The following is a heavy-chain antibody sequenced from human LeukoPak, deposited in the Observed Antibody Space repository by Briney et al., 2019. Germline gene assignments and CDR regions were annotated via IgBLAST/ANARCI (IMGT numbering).Heavy chain of an antibody. V-gene: IGHV3-33*01. CDR2: IWHDGSNE. J-gene: IGHJ4*02. D-gene: IGHD2-2*01. CDR1: GFTFSNYG. CDR3: ARGGRYCSSSSCHLGDY. Sequence: GGTLRLSCAASGFTFSNYGMHWVRQAPGKGLEWVAVIWHDGSNEYYADSVKGRFTISRDNSKNTLYLQMNSLRAEDRAVYYCARGGRYCSSSSCHLGDYWGQGTLVTVSS.